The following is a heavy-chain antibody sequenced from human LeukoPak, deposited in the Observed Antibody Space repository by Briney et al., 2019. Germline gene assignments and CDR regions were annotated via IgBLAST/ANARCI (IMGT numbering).Heavy chain of an antibody. CDR2: IYHSGST. V-gene: IGHV4-30-2*01. J-gene: IGHJ6*04. Sequence: SETLSLTCAVSGGSISSGGYSWSWIRQPPGKGLVWIGYIYHSGSTYYNPSLKSRVTISVDRSKNQFSLKLSSVTAADTAVYYCARAGTMVRGARYGMDVWGKGTTVTVSS. CDR3: ARAGTMVRGARYGMDV. D-gene: IGHD3-10*01. CDR1: GGSISSGGYS.